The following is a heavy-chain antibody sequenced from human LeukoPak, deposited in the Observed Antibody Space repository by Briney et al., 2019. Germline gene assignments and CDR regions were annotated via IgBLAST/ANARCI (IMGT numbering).Heavy chain of an antibody. Sequence: ASVKVSCKASGYTFTSYAMHWVRQAPGQRLEWMGWISAYNGNTNYAQKLQGRVTMTTDTSTSTAYMELRSLRSDDTAVYYCARGAIRSWYYYNIPGDFDYWGQGTLVTVSS. CDR3: ARGAIRSWYYYNIPGDFDY. CDR2: ISAYNGNT. CDR1: GYTFTSYA. V-gene: IGHV1-18*01. D-gene: IGHD6-13*01. J-gene: IGHJ4*02.